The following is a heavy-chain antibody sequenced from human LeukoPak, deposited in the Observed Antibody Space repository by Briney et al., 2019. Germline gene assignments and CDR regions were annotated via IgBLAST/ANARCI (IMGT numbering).Heavy chain of an antibody. CDR2: ILSDGFTT. D-gene: IGHD2-21*01. J-gene: IGHJ4*02. CDR3: ARRGSVNALDY. Sequence: VGSLRLSCAASGFTFSHDIMYCVRQAPGKGLECVAAILSDGFTTYYGDSVKGRFIISRDNSKNTLDLQMGSLRPDDLAVYYCARRGSVNALDYWGQGTLVTVSS. V-gene: IGHV3-64*02. CDR1: GFTFSHDI.